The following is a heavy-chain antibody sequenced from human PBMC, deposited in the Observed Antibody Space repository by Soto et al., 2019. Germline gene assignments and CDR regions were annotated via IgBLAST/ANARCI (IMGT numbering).Heavy chain of an antibody. CDR2: ISAYNGNT. CDR1: GYTFTSYG. D-gene: IGHD3-16*02. V-gene: IGHV1-18*01. Sequence: GASVKVSCKASGYTFTSYGISWVRQAPGQGLEWMGWISAYNGNTNYAQKLQGRVTMTTDTSTSTAYMELRSLRSDDTAVYYCARYVWGSYPLGNWFDPWGQGTLVTVSS. CDR3: ARYVWGSYPLGNWFDP. J-gene: IGHJ5*02.